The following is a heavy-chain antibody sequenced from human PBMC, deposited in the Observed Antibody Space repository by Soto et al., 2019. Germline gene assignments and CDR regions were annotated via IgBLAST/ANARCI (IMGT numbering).Heavy chain of an antibody. V-gene: IGHV4-59*01. J-gene: IGHJ5*02. CDR3: ARDGSCSSTRCYEGYGFDP. CDR2: IYHSGST. D-gene: IGHD2-2*01. CDR1: GGSITSYY. Sequence: QVRLQESGPGLVKPSETLSLTCTVSGGSITSYYWSWIRQSPGKGLEWIGHIYHSGSTKYNPSLKGRVTISIATSKSQFSLKLNSVTAADTAVYSCARDGSCSSTRCYEGYGFDPRGQGTLVTVSS.